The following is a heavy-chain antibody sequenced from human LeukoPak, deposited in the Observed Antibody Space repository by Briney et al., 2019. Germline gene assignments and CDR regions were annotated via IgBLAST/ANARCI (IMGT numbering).Heavy chain of an antibody. Sequence: TGGSLRLSCAASGFTFSDHYMDWVRQAPGKGLEWVGRSRRKANGYTTEYATSVKGRFIISRDDSKNSLYLQMNSLRAEDTAVYYCARGSRGNIAAAGHFDYWGQGTLVTVSS. CDR2: SRRKANGYTT. J-gene: IGHJ4*02. CDR3: ARGSRGNIAAAGHFDY. V-gene: IGHV3-72*01. D-gene: IGHD6-13*01. CDR1: GFTFSDHY.